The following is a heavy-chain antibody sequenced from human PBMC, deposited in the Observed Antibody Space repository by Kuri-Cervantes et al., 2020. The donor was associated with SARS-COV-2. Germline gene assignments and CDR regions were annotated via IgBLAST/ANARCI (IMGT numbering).Heavy chain of an antibody. CDR2: VNHRGST. CDR1: GESLSGYY. CDR3: ARSEAWDDYYFDY. V-gene: IGHV4-34*01. J-gene: IGHJ4*02. D-gene: IGHD3-3*01. Sequence: SETLSLTCAFYGESLSGYYWNWIRQSPGKGLEWIGEVNHRGSTNYNPSLKSRVTISVDTSKNQFSLKLSSVTAADTAVYYCARSEAWDDYYFDYWGQGTLVTVSS.